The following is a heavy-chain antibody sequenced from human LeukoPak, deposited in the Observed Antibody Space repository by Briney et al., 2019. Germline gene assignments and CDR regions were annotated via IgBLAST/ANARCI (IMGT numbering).Heavy chain of an antibody. CDR3: ARGPYGSSGTPDAFDI. J-gene: IGHJ3*02. D-gene: IGHD3-10*01. V-gene: IGHV3-66*01. Sequence: GGSLRLSCAASGFTVSSDYMSWVRQAPGKGLEWVSVIYSGGTTHYADSVKGRFTISRDNSKNTLYLQMNSLRAEDTAVYYCARGPYGSSGTPDAFDIWGQGTMVTVPS. CDR2: IYSGGTT. CDR1: GFTVSSDY.